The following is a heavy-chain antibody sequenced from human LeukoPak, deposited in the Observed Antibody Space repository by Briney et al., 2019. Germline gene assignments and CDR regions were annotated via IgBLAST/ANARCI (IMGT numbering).Heavy chain of an antibody. Sequence: SETLSLTCTVSGRSISSYYWSWIRQPAGKGLEWIGRIYTSGSTNYNPSLKSRVTMSVDTSKNQFSLKLSSVTAADTAVYYCARKGVVVTAIDYWGQGTLVTVSS. D-gene: IGHD2-21*02. V-gene: IGHV4-4*07. CDR2: IYTSGST. CDR1: GRSISSYY. CDR3: ARKGVVVTAIDY. J-gene: IGHJ4*02.